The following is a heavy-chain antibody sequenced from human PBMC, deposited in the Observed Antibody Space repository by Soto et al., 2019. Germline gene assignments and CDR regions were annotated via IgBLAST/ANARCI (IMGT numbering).Heavy chain of an antibody. CDR2: INQDGGGT. D-gene: IGHD6-19*01. CDR1: GFTFITSF. CDR3: ARYFRGSGRYFFDY. J-gene: IGHJ4*02. V-gene: IGHV3-7*03. Sequence: VGSLRLSCVASGFTFITSFMGWVRQAPGKGLEWVANINQDGGGTYYVDSVEGRFTISRDNAKDSLYLQMNSLRGEDTAVYYCARYFRGSGRYFFDYWGQGTLVTVSS.